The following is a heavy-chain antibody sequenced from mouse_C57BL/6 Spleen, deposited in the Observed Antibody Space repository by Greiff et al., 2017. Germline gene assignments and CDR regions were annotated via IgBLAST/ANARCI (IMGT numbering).Heavy chain of an antibody. CDR1: GYTFTSYW. CDR2: IDPSDSET. V-gene: IGHV1-52*01. D-gene: IGHD2-13*01. CDR3: ATNYGEGYYFDY. J-gene: IGHJ2*01. Sequence: QVQLQQPGAELVRPGSSVKLSCKASGYTFTSYWMHWVKQRPIQGLEWIGNIDPSDSETHYNQKFKDKATLTVDKSSSTAYMQLSSLTSEDSAVYYCATNYGEGYYFDYWGQGTTLTVSS.